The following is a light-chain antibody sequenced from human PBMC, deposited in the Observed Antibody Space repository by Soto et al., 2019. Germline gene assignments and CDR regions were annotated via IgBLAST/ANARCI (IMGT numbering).Light chain of an antibody. V-gene: IGKV1-39*01. J-gene: IGKJ2*01. CDR3: QQPYSAPYT. CDR1: QSVNTY. CDR2: AAS. Sequence: DIQMTQSPSSLSTSVGDRVTITCRASQSVNTYLNWYQQKPGKAPKLLIYAASSLQSGVPSRFGGSGSGTDFTITISSLQPEDFATYYCQQPYSAPYTFGQGTKLEI.